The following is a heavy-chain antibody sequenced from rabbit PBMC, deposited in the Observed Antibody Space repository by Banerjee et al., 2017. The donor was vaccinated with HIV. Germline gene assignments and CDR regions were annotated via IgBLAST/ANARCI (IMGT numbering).Heavy chain of an antibody. V-gene: IGHV1S45*01. CDR3: ARDTGSSFSSYGMDL. CDR1: GFSFSNKAV. CDR2: INAITGKA. J-gene: IGHJ6*01. D-gene: IGHD8-1*01. Sequence: QEQLVESGGGLVKPEGSLKLSCTASGFSFSNKAVMCWVRQAPGKGLEWIACINAITGKAGYASWAKGRFTFSKTSSTTVTLQMTSLTAADTATYFCARDTGSSFSSYGMDLWGPGTLVTVS.